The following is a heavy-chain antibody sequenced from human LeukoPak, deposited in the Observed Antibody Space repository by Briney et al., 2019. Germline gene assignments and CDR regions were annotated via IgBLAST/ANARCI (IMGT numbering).Heavy chain of an antibody. CDR2: INHSGST. V-gene: IGHV4-34*01. J-gene: IGHJ5*02. CDR1: VGSFSNYY. CDR3: ARSGSYPNWFDP. Sequence: SETLSLTCAVYVGSFSNYYWSWIRQPPGKGLEWIGEINHSGSTNYNPSLKSRVTISVDTSKNQFSLRLRSVTAADTAVYYCARSGSYPNWFDPWGQGTLVTVSS. D-gene: IGHD3-10*01.